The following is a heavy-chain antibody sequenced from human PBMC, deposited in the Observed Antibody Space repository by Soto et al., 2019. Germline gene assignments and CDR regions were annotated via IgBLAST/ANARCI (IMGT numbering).Heavy chain of an antibody. CDR1: GFSFSEYG. J-gene: IGHJ1*01. D-gene: IGHD2-2*01. V-gene: IGHV3-23*04. Sequence: EIQLVESGGGLAQPGGSLRLSCVASGFSFSEYGMSWVRQTPQKTLEWVASISGNKMNTFYPDSVKGRFFISRDNSDNTLHLQINSLRDDDTAIYYCAKRRLNTITSLSDFWGQGVQVTVSS. CDR3: AKRRLNTITSLSDF. CDR2: ISGNKMNT.